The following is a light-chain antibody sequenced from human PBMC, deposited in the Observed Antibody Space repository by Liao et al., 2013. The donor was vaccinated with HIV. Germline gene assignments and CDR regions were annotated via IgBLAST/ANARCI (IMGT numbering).Light chain of an antibody. J-gene: IGLJ2*01. Sequence: SYELTQPPSVSVSPGQTASITCSGDKLGDKYACWYQQKAGQAPVMVIYQDYKRPSGIPERFSGSNSGNTATLTITGTQPVDEAAYYCLAWDSDTVVFGGGTKLTVL. V-gene: IGLV3-1*01. CDR3: LAWDSDTVV. CDR2: QDY. CDR1: KLGDKY.